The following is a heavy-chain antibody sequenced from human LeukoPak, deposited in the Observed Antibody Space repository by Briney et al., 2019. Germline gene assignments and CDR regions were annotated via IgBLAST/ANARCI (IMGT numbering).Heavy chain of an antibody. J-gene: IGHJ4*02. Sequence: GGSLRLSCAVSGFTFSGHYMDWVRQAAGKGLEWVGRSRNKDHRYSTEYAASVKGRFTISRDESKNSLYLQMITLRAGDTAVYYCSAQPEEVAGGMNSWGQGALVTVSS. CDR1: GFTFSGHY. CDR2: SRNKDHRYST. V-gene: IGHV3-72*01. D-gene: IGHD6-19*01. CDR3: SAQPEEVAGGMNS.